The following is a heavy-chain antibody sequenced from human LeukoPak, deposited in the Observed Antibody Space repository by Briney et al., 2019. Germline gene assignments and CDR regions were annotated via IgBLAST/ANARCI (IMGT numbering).Heavy chain of an antibody. CDR2: IYPNRGGT. CDR1: GYTFTDYY. J-gene: IGHJ4*02. D-gene: IGHD3-22*01. CDR3: ARAYDGSGNLDY. V-gene: IGHV1-2*02. Sequence: ASVKVSCKGSGYTFTDYYMHWVRQAPGQGLEWMGWIYPNRGGTNDAQKFQGRVTMTRDPSINTAYMELSRLRSDDTAVYYCARAYDGSGNLDYWGQGTLVTVSS.